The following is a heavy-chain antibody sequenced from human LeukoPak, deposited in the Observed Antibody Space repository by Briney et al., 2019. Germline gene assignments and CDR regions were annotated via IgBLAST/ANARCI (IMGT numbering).Heavy chain of an antibody. CDR3: TTARGSGLQYFQH. D-gene: IGHD1-26*01. CDR2: IKSKTDGGTT. CDR1: GFTFTNAW. J-gene: IGHJ1*01. V-gene: IGHV3-15*07. Sequence: PGGSLRLSCVDSGFTFTNAWMNWVRQAPGKGLEWVGRIKSKTDGGTTDCAAPVKGRFTISRDDSKNTLYLQMNSLKIEDTAVYYCTTARGSGLQYFQHWGQGTLVIVSS.